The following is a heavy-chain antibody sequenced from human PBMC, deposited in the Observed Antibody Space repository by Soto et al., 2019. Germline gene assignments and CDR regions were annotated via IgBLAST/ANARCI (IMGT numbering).Heavy chain of an antibody. CDR1: GFTFSNSW. D-gene: IGHD6-13*01. CDR3: ASGLVEYSSSWYDY. J-gene: IGHJ4*02. Sequence: VQLVDSGGGLVQPGGSLRLSCAASGFTFSNSWMHWFRHAPGKGLVWVSRINRDGSSTSYADSVQGRFTISRDNAKNAVYLQMNSLRAEDTAVYYCASGLVEYSSSWYDYWGQGTLVTVSS. V-gene: IGHV3-74*01. CDR2: INRDGSST.